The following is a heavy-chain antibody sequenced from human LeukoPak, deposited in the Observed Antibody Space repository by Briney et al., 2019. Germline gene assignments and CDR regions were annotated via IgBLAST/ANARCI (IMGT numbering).Heavy chain of an antibody. CDR1: GFTFSGCS. CDR2: INSSSSTI. Sequence: GGSLRLSCVASGFTFSGCSMNWVRQAPGKGLERIAYINSSSSTIYYADSVKGRFTVSRDNAKNSLYLQMNSLRAEDTAVYYCASPVLLIRGVTVDYWGQGTLVTVSS. V-gene: IGHV3-48*04. J-gene: IGHJ4*02. CDR3: ASPVLLIRGVTVDY. D-gene: IGHD3-10*01.